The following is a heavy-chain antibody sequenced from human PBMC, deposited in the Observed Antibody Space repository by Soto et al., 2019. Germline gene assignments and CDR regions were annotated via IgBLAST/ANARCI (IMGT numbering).Heavy chain of an antibody. D-gene: IGHD2-15*01. CDR2: ISYDGSNK. Sequence: QVQLVESGGGVVQPGRSLRLSCAASGFTFSSYGMQWVRQAPGKGLEWVAVISYDGSNKYYADSVKGRFTISRDNSKNTLYLQMNSLRAEDTAVYYCAKDSVDCSGGSCPLDYWGQGTLVTVSS. CDR1: GFTFSSYG. J-gene: IGHJ4*02. V-gene: IGHV3-30*18. CDR3: AKDSVDCSGGSCPLDY.